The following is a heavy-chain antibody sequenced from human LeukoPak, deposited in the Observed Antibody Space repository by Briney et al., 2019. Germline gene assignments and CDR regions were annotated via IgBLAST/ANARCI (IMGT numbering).Heavy chain of an antibody. Sequence: ASVKVSCKASGYTFTGYYMHWVRQAPGQGLEWMGWINPNSGGTNYAQKFQGRVTMTTDTSTSTAYMELRSLRSDDTAVYYCARDGLNKWELRGSWFDPWGQGTLVTVSS. V-gene: IGHV1-2*02. CDR2: INPNSGGT. J-gene: IGHJ5*02. D-gene: IGHD1-26*01. CDR1: GYTFTGYY. CDR3: ARDGLNKWELRGSWFDP.